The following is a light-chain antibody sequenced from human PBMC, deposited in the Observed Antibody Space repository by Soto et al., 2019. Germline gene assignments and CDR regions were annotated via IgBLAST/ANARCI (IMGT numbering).Light chain of an antibody. CDR3: CSYAGGSNV. CDR2: EGS. V-gene: IGLV2-11*01. J-gene: IGLJ1*01. CDR1: SSDVDDYNY. Sequence: QSALTQPRSVSGSPGQSVTISCTGTSSDVDDYNYVSWYQQYPGKAPKLMIYEGSKRPSGVSDRFSGSKSGNTASLTISGLQAEDEADYFCCSYAGGSNVFGTGTKLTVL.